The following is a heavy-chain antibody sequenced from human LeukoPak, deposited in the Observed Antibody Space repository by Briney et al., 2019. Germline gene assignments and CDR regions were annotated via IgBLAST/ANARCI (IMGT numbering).Heavy chain of an antibody. Sequence: SETLSLTCTASGGSVSSYYWNWIRQPPGKGLEWIGYICYSGSTNYNPSLKSRVTISVDTSKNQFSLKLSSVTAADTAVYYCAVRYNWNGNWFDPLGQGTLVTVSA. CDR3: AVRYNWNGNWFDP. CDR2: ICYSGST. D-gene: IGHD1-1*01. V-gene: IGHV4-59*02. J-gene: IGHJ5*02. CDR1: GGSVSSYY.